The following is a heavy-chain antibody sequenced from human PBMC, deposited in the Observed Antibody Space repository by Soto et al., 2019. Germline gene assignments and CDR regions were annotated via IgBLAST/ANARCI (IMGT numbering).Heavy chain of an antibody. V-gene: IGHV4-59*01. CDR1: GGSISGYY. J-gene: IGHJ4*02. CDR2: IYYSGST. Sequence: QVRLQESGPGLVKPSETLSLTCTVSGGSISGYYWSWIRQPPGKGLEWIGYIYYSGSTNYSPSLKSRVTISVDTSKNQFSLRLSSVTAADTAVYYCARDSGYGDPFDYWGQGTLVTVSS. CDR3: ARDSGYGDPFDY. D-gene: IGHD4-17*01.